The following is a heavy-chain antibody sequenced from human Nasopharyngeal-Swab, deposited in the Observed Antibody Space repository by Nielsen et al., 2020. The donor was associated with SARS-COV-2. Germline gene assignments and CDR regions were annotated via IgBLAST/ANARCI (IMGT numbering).Heavy chain of an antibody. CDR2: ITPFNGNT. CDR3: ARVEPQQWLARGNWFDP. J-gene: IGHJ5*02. D-gene: IGHD6-19*01. Sequence: WVRQAPGQALEWMGWITPFNGNTNYARKFQDRVTIARDRSMSTAYMELSSLRSEDTAVYYCARVEPQQWLARGNWFDPWGQGTLVTVSS. V-gene: IGHV1-45*02.